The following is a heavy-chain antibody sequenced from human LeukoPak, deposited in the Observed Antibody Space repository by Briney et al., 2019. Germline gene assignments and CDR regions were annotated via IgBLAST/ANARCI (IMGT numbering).Heavy chain of an antibody. CDR2: LYSGSST. CDR1: GFTVSTNY. Sequence: GGSLRLSCAASGFTVSTNYMNWARQAPGKGLEWVSILYSGSSTYYADSVEGRFIVSRDSSKNTLSLQMNDLRAEDTAVYYCARVADHFHWYIDLWGRGTLVTVSS. J-gene: IGHJ2*01. D-gene: IGHD3-3*02. V-gene: IGHV3-53*01. CDR3: ARVADHFHWYIDL.